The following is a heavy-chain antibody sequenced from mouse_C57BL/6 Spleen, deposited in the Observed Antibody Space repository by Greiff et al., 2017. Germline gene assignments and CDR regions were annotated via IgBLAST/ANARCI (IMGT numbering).Heavy chain of an antibody. CDR3: AYHEGY. D-gene: IGHD5-5*01. CDR2: INPGSGGT. CDR1: GYAFTNYL. V-gene: IGHV1-54*01. J-gene: IGHJ2*01. Sequence: VQLQQSGAELVRPGTSVKVSCKASGYAFTNYLIEWVKQRPGQGLEWIGVINPGSGGTNYNEKFKGKATLTADKSSSTAYMQLSSLTSEDSAVYFCAYHEGYWGQGTTRTVSS.